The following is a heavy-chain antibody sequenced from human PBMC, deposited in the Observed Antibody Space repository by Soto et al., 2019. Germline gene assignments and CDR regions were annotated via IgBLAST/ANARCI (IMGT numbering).Heavy chain of an antibody. D-gene: IGHD4-17*01. CDR1: GGSISSGDYY. J-gene: IGHJ4*02. CDR3: ARGTTVTTLGFDY. Sequence: QVQLQESGPGLVKPSQTLSLTCTVSGGSISSGDYYWSWIRQPPGKGLEWIGYIYYSGSTYYNPSLKSRVTLSVDTSKIQFSLKLSSVTAADTAVYYWARGTTVTTLGFDYWGQGTLVTVSS. CDR2: IYYSGST. V-gene: IGHV4-30-4*01.